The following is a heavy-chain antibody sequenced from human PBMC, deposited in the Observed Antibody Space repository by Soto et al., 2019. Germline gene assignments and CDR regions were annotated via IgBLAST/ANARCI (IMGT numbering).Heavy chain of an antibody. J-gene: IGHJ6*02. CDR2: ISAYNGNT. CDR3: AREVVTIFGVVISPTYGMDV. V-gene: IGHV1-18*01. D-gene: IGHD3-3*01. CDR1: GYTFTSYD. Sequence: QVQLVQSGAEVKKPGASVTVSCKACGYTFTSYDISWVRQAPGQGLEWMGWISAYNGNTNYAQKLQGRVTMTTDTSTSTAYMELRSLRSDDTAVYYCAREVVTIFGVVISPTYGMDVWGQGTTVTVSS.